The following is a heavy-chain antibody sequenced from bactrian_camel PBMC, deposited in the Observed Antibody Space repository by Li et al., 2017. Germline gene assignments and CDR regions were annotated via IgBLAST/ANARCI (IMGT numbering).Heavy chain of an antibody. Sequence: HVQLVESGGGSVQAGGTLRLSCAASGYTFGTNCMGWVRQAPGKEREGVAAICVGDGTKYYADSVKGRFTISHDVAKRTLSLQMTNIEADDTATYYCALDVLERGCSPTTVFHRWGQGTQVTVS. D-gene: IGHD8*01. J-gene: IGHJ4*01. CDR2: ICVGDGTK. CDR1: GYTFGTNC. V-gene: IGHV3S1*01. CDR3: ALDVLERGCSPTTVFHR.